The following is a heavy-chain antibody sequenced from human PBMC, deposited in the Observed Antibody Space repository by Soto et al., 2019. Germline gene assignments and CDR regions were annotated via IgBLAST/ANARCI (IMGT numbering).Heavy chain of an antibody. D-gene: IGHD1-7*01. V-gene: IGHV6-1*01. J-gene: IGHJ4*02. CDR3: ASHPWNFVSSRDY. CDR2: TWDRANWRN. CDR1: GDSISSNSAA. Sequence: QVQLQQSGPGLVKPSQTLSLTCAISGDSISSNSAARNWIRQSPSRGLEGLGRTWDRANWRNDYARSLRGRIAITPDPCKNQFSLHLNSVTPEDTAVYYCASHPWNFVSSRDYWCPGILVTGSS.